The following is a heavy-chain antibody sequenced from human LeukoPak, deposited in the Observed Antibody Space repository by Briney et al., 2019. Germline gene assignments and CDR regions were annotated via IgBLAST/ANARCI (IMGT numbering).Heavy chain of an antibody. V-gene: IGHV1-46*01. D-gene: IGHD1-26*01. J-gene: IGHJ5*02. CDR2: INPSGGST. Sequence: ASVKVSCKASGYTFTSYYMHWVRQAPGQGLEWMGIINPSGGSTSYAQKFQGRVTMTRDTSTSTVYMELRSLRSEDAAVYYCARGASLAAWELSRGGWFDPWGQGTLVTVSS. CDR1: GYTFTSYY. CDR3: ARGASLAAWELSRGGWFDP.